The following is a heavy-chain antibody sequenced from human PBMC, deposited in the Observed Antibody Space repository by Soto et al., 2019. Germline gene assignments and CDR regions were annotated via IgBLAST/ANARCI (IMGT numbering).Heavy chain of an antibody. CDR1: GDRVSSNSAA. V-gene: IGHV6-1*01. D-gene: IGHD5-12*01. Sequence: SQTLSLTCAISGDRVSSNSAAWNWIRQSPSRGLEWLGRTYYRSKWYNDYAVSVKSRITINPDTSKNQFSLQLNSVTPEDTAVYYCARGRWLRDYYYYGMDVWGQGTTVTVSS. CDR3: ARGRWLRDYYYYGMDV. J-gene: IGHJ6*02. CDR2: TYYRSKWYN.